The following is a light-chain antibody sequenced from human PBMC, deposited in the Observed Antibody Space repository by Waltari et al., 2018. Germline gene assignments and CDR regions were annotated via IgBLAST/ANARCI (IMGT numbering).Light chain of an antibody. CDR3: CSYVDSRTFV. V-gene: IGLV2-23*02. Sequence: QSALTQPASVSGSPGQSITISFTGTSSDIESYKLVSWYQQHPGEAPKVIIYEDTKRPSGVSGRFSASKSGNTASLTISGLQAEDEADYHCCSYVDSRTFVFGGGTRLTVL. J-gene: IGLJ2*01. CDR2: EDT. CDR1: SSDIESYKL.